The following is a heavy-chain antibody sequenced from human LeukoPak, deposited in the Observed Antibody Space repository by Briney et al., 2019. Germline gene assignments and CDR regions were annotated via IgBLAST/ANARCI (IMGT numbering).Heavy chain of an antibody. Sequence: GGSLRLSCAASGFIFNMYTMYWVRQAPGGVLGLVSSISSSTTYIYYADSVKGRFTISRDNVKNSLSLQMNSLRAEDTAVYYCARVDNYGGNPPDYWGQGTLVTVSS. CDR1: GFIFNMYT. CDR3: ARVDNYGGNPPDY. D-gene: IGHD4-23*01. V-gene: IGHV3-21*01. J-gene: IGHJ4*02. CDR2: ISSSTTYI.